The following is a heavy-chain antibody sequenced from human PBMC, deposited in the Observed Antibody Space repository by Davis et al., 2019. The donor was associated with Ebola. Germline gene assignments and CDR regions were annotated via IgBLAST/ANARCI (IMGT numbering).Heavy chain of an antibody. CDR1: GFIFSSYW. D-gene: IGHD6-13*01. CDR2: IKQDGSEK. J-gene: IGHJ4*02. CDR3: ARVGSSSWYYFDY. V-gene: IGHV3-7*03. Sequence: PGGSLRLSCAASGFIFSSYWMSWVRQAPGKGLEWVANIKQDGSEKYYVDSVKGRFTISRDNAKNSLYLQMNSLRAEDTAVYYCARVGSSSWYYFDYWGQGTLVTVSS.